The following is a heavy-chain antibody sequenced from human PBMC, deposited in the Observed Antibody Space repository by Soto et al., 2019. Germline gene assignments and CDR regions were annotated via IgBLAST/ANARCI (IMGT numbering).Heavy chain of an antibody. CDR2: ISAYNGNT. CDR1: GYTFTSYG. Sequence: VQLVQSGAEVKKPGASVKVSCKASGYTFTSYGISWVRQAPGQGLEWMGWISAYNGNTNYAQKLQGRVTMTRDTCMSTGYMEVRSLRSDATAVYYCASVVYGGIGSGAFDFWGKGTMVTVSS. V-gene: IGHV1-18*01. D-gene: IGHD4-17*01. J-gene: IGHJ3*01. CDR3: ASVVYGGIGSGAFDF.